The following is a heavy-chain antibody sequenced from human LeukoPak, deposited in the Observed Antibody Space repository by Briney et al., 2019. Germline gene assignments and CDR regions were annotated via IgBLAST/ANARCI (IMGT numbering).Heavy chain of an antibody. CDR2: ISGSGGST. CDR3: LTRSLVAVTGNYYMDV. CDR1: GFTFSSYA. J-gene: IGHJ6*03. V-gene: IGHV3-23*01. Sequence: GSLRLSCAASGFTFSSYAMSWVRQAPGKGLEWVSAISGSGGSTYYADSVKGRFTISRDNSKNTLYLQMNSLGAEDTAVYYCLTRSLVAVTGNYYMDVWGKGTTVTVSS. D-gene: IGHD6-19*01.